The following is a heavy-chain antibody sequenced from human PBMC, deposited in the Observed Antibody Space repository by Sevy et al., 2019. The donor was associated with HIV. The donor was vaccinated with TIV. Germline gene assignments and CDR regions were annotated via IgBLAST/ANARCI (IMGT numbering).Heavy chain of an antibody. CDR2: IYYNGRT. V-gene: IGHV4-59*13. CDR3: ARDSFCTGGICHTFFDH. Sequence: SETLSLTCTVSDASLTSYYWSWIRYSPGKGLEWIGNIYYNGRTNYNRSLKSRVIISVDTSKGQFSLRLNSVTPADTALYYCARDSFCTGGICHTFFDHWGQGILVTVSS. J-gene: IGHJ4*02. D-gene: IGHD2-8*02. CDR1: DASLTSYY.